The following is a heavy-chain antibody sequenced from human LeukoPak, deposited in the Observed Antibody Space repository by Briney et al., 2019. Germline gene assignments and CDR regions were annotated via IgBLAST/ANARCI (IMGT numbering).Heavy chain of an antibody. Sequence: GGSLRLSCAASGFTFSSYSMNWVRQAPGKGLEWVSSISSSSSYIYYADSVKGRFTISRDNAKNSLYLQMNSLRAEDTAVYYCARARQPDYYYGMDVWGQGTTVTVSS. J-gene: IGHJ6*02. D-gene: IGHD6-13*01. V-gene: IGHV3-21*01. CDR1: GFTFSSYS. CDR2: ISSSSSYI. CDR3: ARARQPDYYYGMDV.